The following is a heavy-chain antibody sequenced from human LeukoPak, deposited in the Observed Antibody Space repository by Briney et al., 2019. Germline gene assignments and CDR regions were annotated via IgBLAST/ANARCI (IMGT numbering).Heavy chain of an antibody. CDR2: ISGDGGST. J-gene: IGHJ4*02. Sequence: GGSMRLSCAAYGFTFDDYAMHWVRQAPGKGMEWVSLISGDGGSTYYADSVKGRFTISRDNSKNSLYLQMNSLRTEDTALYYCAKDISYDYVWGSYRPRQIYYFDYWGQGTLVTVSS. V-gene: IGHV3-43*02. CDR1: GFTFDDYA. D-gene: IGHD3-16*02. CDR3: AKDISYDYVWGSYRPRQIYYFDY.